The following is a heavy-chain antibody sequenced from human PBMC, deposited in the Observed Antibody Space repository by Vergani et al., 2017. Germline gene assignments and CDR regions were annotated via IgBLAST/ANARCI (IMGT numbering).Heavy chain of an antibody. J-gene: IGHJ4*02. CDR3: ARVVVVTAKIDY. CDR2: IYYSGST. D-gene: IGHD2-21*02. Sequence: QVQLQQWGAGLLKPSQTLSLTCTVSGGSISSGGYYWSWIRQHPGKGLEWIGYIYYSGSTYYNPSLKSRVTISVDTSKNQFSLKLSSVTAADTAVYYCARVVVVTAKIDYWGQGTLVTVSS. V-gene: IGHV4-31*03. CDR1: GGSISSGGYY.